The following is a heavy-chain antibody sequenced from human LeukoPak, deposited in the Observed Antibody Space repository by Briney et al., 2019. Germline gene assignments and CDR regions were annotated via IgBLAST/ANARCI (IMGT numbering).Heavy chain of an antibody. V-gene: IGHV4-61*01. CDR2: LYYSGNT. Sequence: SETLSLTCTVSGGSVSSGSYYWSWIRQPPGKGLEWIGSLYYSGNTNYNPSLKSRVTISLDTSKNQFSLKLSSVTAADTAVYYCARGSSPFDYWGQGTLVTVSS. J-gene: IGHJ4*02. CDR3: ARGSSPFDY. CDR1: GGSVSSGSYY.